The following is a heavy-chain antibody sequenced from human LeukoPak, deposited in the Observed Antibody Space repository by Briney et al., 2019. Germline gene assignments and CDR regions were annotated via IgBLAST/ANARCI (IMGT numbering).Heavy chain of an antibody. J-gene: IGHJ5*02. CDR3: ARLHCGSTSCYLAHP. Sequence: ASVKVSCKASGYTFTSYDINWVRQATGQGLEWMGWMNPNSGNTGYAQKFQGRVTITRNTSISTAYMELSSLRSEDTAVYYCARLHCGSTSCYLAHPWGQGTLVTVSS. CDR1: GYTFTSYD. D-gene: IGHD2-2*01. V-gene: IGHV1-8*01. CDR2: MNPNSGNT.